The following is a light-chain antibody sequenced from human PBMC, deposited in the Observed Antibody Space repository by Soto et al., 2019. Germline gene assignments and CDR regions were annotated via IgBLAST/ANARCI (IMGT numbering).Light chain of an antibody. Sequence: QSVLTXPASVSGSPGLSIAISCTGTSSDVGGYNSVSWYQQHPGKAPKLMIYDVSNRPSGVSNRFSGSKSGNTASLTISGLQAEDGGDYYCTSYTTGGSYVFGPGTKVTVL. J-gene: IGLJ1*01. CDR1: SSDVGGYNS. CDR2: DVS. V-gene: IGLV2-14*01. CDR3: TSYTTGGSYV.